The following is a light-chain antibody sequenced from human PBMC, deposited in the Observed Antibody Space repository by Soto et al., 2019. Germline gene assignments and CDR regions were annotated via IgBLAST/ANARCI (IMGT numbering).Light chain of an antibody. CDR2: DVS. Sequence: DVQMTHSPSTLSASVLYIVTITCRASQSINNLLAWYQQKPGKAPKFLIYDVSTLESGVPSRFSGSGSGTDFTLTISSLQPEDFATYYCLKDYNYPRKFGQGTKVDIK. V-gene: IGKV1-5*01. CDR1: QSINNL. CDR3: LKDYNYPRK. J-gene: IGKJ1*01.